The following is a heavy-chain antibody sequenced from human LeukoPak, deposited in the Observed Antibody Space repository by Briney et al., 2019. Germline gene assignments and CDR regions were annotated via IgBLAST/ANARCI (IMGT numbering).Heavy chain of an antibody. V-gene: IGHV3-7*01. CDR3: ARDPYSGSYGNYYYYFMDV. CDR2: IKQDGSEK. J-gene: IGHJ6*03. D-gene: IGHD1-26*01. CDR1: GFTFSSYW. Sequence: GGSLRLSCAASGFTFSSYWMSWVRQAPGKGLEWVANIKQDGSEKYYVDSVKGRFTISRDNAKNSLYLQMNSLRAEDTAVYYCARDPYSGSYGNYYYYFMDVWGKGTTVTISS.